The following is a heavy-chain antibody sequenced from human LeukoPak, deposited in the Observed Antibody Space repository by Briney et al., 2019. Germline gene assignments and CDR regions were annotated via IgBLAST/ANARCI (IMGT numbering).Heavy chain of an antibody. CDR3: ARAPSEIGGYYPEYFRH. Sequence: GGPLNFPVAPPGFPFRTYWMHWFRQPPGKGLFWFSRIKSDGSTNYADSVKGRFTISRDNAKNTLSLQMNSLRPEDTGVYYCARAPSEIGGYYPEYFRHWGQGTLVTVSS. V-gene: IGHV3-74*01. J-gene: IGHJ1*01. D-gene: IGHD3-3*01. CDR2: IKSDGST. CDR1: GFPFRTYW.